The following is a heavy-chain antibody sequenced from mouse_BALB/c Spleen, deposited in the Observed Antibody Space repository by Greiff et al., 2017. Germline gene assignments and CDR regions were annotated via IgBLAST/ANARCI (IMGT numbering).Heavy chain of an antibody. CDR3: ASAATNYAMDY. D-gene: IGHD1-2*01. CDR2: IDPENGNT. J-gene: IGHJ4*01. Sequence: EVQLQQSGAELVRPGALVKLSCKASGFNIKDYYMHWVKQRPEQGLEWIGWIDPENGNTIYDPKFQGKASITADTSSNTAYLQLSSLTSEDTAVYYCASAATNYAMDYWGQGTSVTVSS. CDR1: GFNIKDYY. V-gene: IGHV14-1*02.